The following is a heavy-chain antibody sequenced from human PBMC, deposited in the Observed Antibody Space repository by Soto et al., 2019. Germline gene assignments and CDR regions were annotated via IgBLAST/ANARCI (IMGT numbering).Heavy chain of an antibody. CDR1: VFTFISYW. CDR3: ARDLKSYYGMDV. J-gene: IGHJ6*02. V-gene: IGHV3-7*03. Sequence: PGGSLRLSCAASVFTFISYWMSWVRQAPGKGLEWVANIKQDGSEKYYVDSVKGRFTISRDNAKNSLYLQMNSLRAEDTAVYYCARDLKSYYGMDVWGQGTTVTVSS. CDR2: IKQDGSEK.